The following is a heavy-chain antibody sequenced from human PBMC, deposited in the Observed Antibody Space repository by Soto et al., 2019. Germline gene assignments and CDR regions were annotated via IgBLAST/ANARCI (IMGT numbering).Heavy chain of an antibody. D-gene: IGHD7-27*01. J-gene: IGHJ6*02. CDR2: ISGSGGST. CDR3: AKVLNWGSHYYGMDV. CDR1: GFTFSNYD. Sequence: VGSLRLSCEASGFTFSNYDMSWVRQAPGKGLEWVSGISGSGGSTYHADSVKGRFTISRDNSKNTLFLQMKSLTAEDTAVYYCAKVLNWGSHYYGMDVWGQGTTVTVSS. V-gene: IGHV3-23*01.